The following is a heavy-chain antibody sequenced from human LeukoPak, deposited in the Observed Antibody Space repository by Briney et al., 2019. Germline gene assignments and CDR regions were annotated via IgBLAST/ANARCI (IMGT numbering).Heavy chain of an antibody. CDR2: IYYSGST. Sequence: SETLSLTCTVSGGSITNYYWSWIRQPPGKRLEWIGYIYYSGSTNYNPSLKSRVTISVDTSKNQFSLKLSSVTAADTAVYYCARARVMWDIVVVVAAKYFDYWGQGTLVTVSS. J-gene: IGHJ4*02. CDR1: GGSITNYY. D-gene: IGHD2-15*01. V-gene: IGHV4-59*12. CDR3: ARARVMWDIVVVVAAKYFDY.